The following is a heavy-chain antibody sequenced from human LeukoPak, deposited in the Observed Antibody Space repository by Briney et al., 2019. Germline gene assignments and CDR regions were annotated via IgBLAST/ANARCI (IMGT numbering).Heavy chain of an antibody. CDR3: AKDMRPLGTQTHDFYY. J-gene: IGHJ4*02. V-gene: IGHV3-23*01. CDR2: ISGSGGSI. CDR1: GFTFSSYR. D-gene: IGHD1-26*01. Sequence: GGSLRLSCAASGFTFSSYRMIWVRQPAGKGLEWVAHISGSGGSIYYADSVKGGFIISRDNSKKTLYLQMSSLSAEDTAIYYCAKDMRPLGTQTHDFYYWGLGNLVTVSS.